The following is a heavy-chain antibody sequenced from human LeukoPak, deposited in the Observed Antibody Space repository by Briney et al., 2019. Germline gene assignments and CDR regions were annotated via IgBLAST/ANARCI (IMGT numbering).Heavy chain of an antibody. CDR2: IGTAGDT. CDR3: ARSPKAYDSSGYYGYYYGMDV. V-gene: IGHV3-13*01. CDR1: GFTFSSYD. Sequence: GSLRLSCAASGFTFSSYDMHWVRQATGKGLEWVSAIGTAGDTYYPGSVKGRFTISRENAKNSLYLQMNSLRAGDTAVYYCARSPKAYDSSGYYGYYYGMDVWGQGTTVTVSS. D-gene: IGHD3-22*01. J-gene: IGHJ6*02.